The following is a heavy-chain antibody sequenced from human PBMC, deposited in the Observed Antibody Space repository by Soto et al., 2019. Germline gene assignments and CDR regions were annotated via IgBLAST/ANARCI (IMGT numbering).Heavy chain of an antibody. V-gene: IGHV1-3*01. CDR2: INAGNGNT. Sequence: GASVKVSCKASGYTFTSYAMHWVRQAPGQRLEWMGWINAGNGNTKYSQKFQGRVTITRDTSASTAYMELSSLRSEDTAVYYCATLLLWFGPDDAFDIWGQGTMVTVSS. CDR3: ATLLLWFGPDDAFDI. J-gene: IGHJ3*02. D-gene: IGHD3-10*01. CDR1: GYTFTSYA.